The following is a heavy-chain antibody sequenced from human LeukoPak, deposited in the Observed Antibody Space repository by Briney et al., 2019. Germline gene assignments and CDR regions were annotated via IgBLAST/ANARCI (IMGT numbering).Heavy chain of an antibody. CDR1: GGSISSSNYY. D-gene: IGHD5-12*01. Sequence: PSETLSLTCTVSGGSISSSNYYWGWVRQPPGKGLEWIGSIYYSGSTYYNPSLKSRVTISVDTSKNQFSLKLSSVTAADTAVYYCARHEYSGYDYPYYFDYWGQGTLVTVSS. CDR3: ARHEYSGYDYPYYFDY. J-gene: IGHJ4*02. CDR2: IYYSGST. V-gene: IGHV4-39*01.